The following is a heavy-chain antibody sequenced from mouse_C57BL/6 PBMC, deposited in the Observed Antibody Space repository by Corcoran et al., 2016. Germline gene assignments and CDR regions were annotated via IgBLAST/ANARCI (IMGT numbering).Heavy chain of an antibody. CDR1: GYSISSGYY. V-gene: IGHV3-2*02. CDR3: ASYCSGGSCYPEYNWFDP. J-gene: IGHJ4*01. D-gene: IGHD1-1*02. Sequence: VQLQESGPGLVKPSEPLSLTCAVSGYSISSGYYWGWIRQPPGKGLEWIGRIYHSGSTYYNPSLKSRGTISVGTSKNQFSLKLSSVTAADTAVYYCASYCSGGSCYPEYNWFDPWGQGTLVTVSS. CDR2: IYHSGST.